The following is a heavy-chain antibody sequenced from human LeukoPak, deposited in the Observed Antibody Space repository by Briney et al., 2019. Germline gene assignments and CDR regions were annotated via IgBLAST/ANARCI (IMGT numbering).Heavy chain of an antibody. V-gene: IGHV3-48*01. Sequence: GGSLRLSCAASGFTFSSNAMNWVRQAPGKGLEWVSYISSSSSNIRYADSVKGRFTISRDNAMNSLYLQMNSLRADDTAVYYCARDYSHAFDIWGQGTMVTVSS. CDR3: ARDYSHAFDI. CDR1: GFTFSSNA. CDR2: ISSSSSNI. D-gene: IGHD2-21*01. J-gene: IGHJ3*02.